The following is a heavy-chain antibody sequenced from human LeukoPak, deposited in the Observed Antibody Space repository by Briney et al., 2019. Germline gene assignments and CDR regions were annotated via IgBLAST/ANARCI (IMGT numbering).Heavy chain of an antibody. D-gene: IGHD2-2*01. CDR3: ARQRCSSTSCARPSYMDV. Sequence: ASETLSLTCTVSGGSISSSSYYWGWIRQPPGKGLEWIGSIYYSGSTYYNPSLKSRVTISVDTSKNQFSLKLSSVTAADTAVYYCARQRCSSTSCARPSYMDVWGQGTTVTVSS. V-gene: IGHV4-39*01. CDR2: IYYSGST. CDR1: GGSISSSSYY. J-gene: IGHJ6*02.